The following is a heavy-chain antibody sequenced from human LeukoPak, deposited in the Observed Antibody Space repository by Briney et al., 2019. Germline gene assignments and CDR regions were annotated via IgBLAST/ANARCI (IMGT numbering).Heavy chain of an antibody. J-gene: IGHJ4*02. D-gene: IGHD3-22*01. Sequence: GASVKVSCKASGGTFSSYAISWVRQAPGQGLEWMGGIIPIFGTANYAQKFQGRVTITADESTSTAYMELSSLRSEDTAVYYCARRYYDTGYFDYWGQGTLVTVSS. CDR3: ARRYYDTGYFDY. V-gene: IGHV1-69*13. CDR2: IIPIFGTA. CDR1: GGTFSSYA.